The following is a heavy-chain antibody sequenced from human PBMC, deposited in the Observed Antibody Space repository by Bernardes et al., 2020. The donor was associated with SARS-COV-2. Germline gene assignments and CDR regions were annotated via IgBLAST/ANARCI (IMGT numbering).Heavy chain of an antibody. J-gene: IGHJ4*02. Sequence: ASEKVSCKASGYSFSSYGIIWVRQAPGQGLEWMGWISAYNGNIEYAQKFQGRVTMTTDTSANTGYMDLRSLRSDDTAVYYCARESTPGLRAIGYWGQGTLVTVSS. V-gene: IGHV1-18*01. CDR2: ISAYNGNI. CDR1: GYSFSSYG. CDR3: ARESTPGLRAIGY. D-gene: IGHD3-16*01.